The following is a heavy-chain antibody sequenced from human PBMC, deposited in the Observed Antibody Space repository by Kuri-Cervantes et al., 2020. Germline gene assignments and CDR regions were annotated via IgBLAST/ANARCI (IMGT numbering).Heavy chain of an antibody. V-gene: IGHV3-15*01. Sequence: GGSLRLSCAASGFTFSNAWMSWVRQAPGKGLEWVGRIKSKTDGGTTDYAAPVKGRFTISRDDSKNTLYLQMNSLKTEDTAVYYCTRRGVYSGYDSNDYWGQGTLVTVSS. J-gene: IGHJ4*02. D-gene: IGHD5-12*01. CDR2: IKSKTDGGTT. CDR1: GFTFSNAW. CDR3: TRRGVYSGYDSNDY.